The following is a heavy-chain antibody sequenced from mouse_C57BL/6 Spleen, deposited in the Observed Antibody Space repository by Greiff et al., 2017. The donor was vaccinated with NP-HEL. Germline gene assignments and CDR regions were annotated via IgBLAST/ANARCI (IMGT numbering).Heavy chain of an antibody. Sequence: QVQLQQPGAELVKPGASVKLSCKASGYTFTSYWMHWVKQRPGQGLEWIGMIHPNSGSINYNEKFKSKATLTVDKSSSTAYMQLSSLTAEDSAVYYCARDGTGTRFAYWGQGTLVTVSA. CDR2: IHPNSGSI. CDR1: GYTFTSYW. V-gene: IGHV1-64*01. D-gene: IGHD4-1*01. J-gene: IGHJ3*01. CDR3: ARDGTGTRFAY.